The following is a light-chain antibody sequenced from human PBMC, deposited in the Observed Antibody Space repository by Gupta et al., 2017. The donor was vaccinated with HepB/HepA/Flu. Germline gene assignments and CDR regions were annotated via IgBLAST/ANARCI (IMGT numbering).Light chain of an antibody. CDR1: TAKVGTNT. Sequence: QSVLTQPPLASGTPGQTATICCSGSTAKVGTNTVDWYQQVPGTAPKLLIYSNNQRPSGVPDRFSGSRSGTSASLAISGLQAEDEADYYCAAWHNSQIGRLFGGGTKLTVL. V-gene: IGLV1-44*01. J-gene: IGLJ2*01. CDR2: SNN. CDR3: AAWHNSQIGRL.